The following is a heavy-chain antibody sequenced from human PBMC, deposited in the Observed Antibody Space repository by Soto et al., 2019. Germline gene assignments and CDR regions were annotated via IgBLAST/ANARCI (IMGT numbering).Heavy chain of an antibody. Sequence: QVQLVQSGAEVKKPGSSVKVSCTASGGTFSSYAISWVRQAPGQGLEWMGGIIPIFGTANYAQKFQGRVTITADESTSTAYMELSSLRSEDTAVYYCARDTGKNYYDSSGYYYGFDYWGQGTLVTVSS. CDR2: IIPIFGTA. CDR1: GGTFSSYA. J-gene: IGHJ4*02. CDR3: ARDTGKNYYDSSGYYYGFDY. D-gene: IGHD3-22*01. V-gene: IGHV1-69*01.